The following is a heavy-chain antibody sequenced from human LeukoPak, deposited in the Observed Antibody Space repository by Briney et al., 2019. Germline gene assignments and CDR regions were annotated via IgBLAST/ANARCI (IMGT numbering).Heavy chain of an antibody. CDR3: AKGREGIAARPTDY. Sequence: GGSLGLSCAASGFTFSSYAMSWVRQAPGKGLEWVSAISGSGGSTYYADSVKGRFTISRDNSKNTLYLQMNSLRAEDTAVYYCAKGREGIAARPTDYWGQGTLVTVSS. CDR1: GFTFSSYA. J-gene: IGHJ4*02. V-gene: IGHV3-23*01. CDR2: ISGSGGST. D-gene: IGHD6-6*01.